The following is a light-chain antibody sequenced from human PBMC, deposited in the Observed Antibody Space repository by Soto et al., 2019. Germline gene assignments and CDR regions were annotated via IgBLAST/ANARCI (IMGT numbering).Light chain of an antibody. CDR3: CSYAGSYTFYV. J-gene: IGLJ1*01. CDR2: DVS. V-gene: IGLV2-11*01. Sequence: QSALTQPRSVSGSPGQSVTNSCTGTSSDVGGYNYVSWYQQHPGKAPKLMIYDVSKRPSGVTDRFSGSKSGNTASLTISGLQAEDEADYYCCSYAGSYTFYVFGTGTKVTVL. CDR1: SSDVGGYNY.